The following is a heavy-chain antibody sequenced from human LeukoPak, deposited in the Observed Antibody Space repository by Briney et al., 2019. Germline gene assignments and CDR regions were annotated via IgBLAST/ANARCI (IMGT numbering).Heavy chain of an antibody. CDR2: INAGNGNT. J-gene: IGHJ4*02. V-gene: IGHV1-3*01. D-gene: IGHD5-18*01. CDR3: ADEGYSYGSLLN. CDR1: GYTFTSYA. Sequence: ASVKVSCKASGYTFTSYAMHWVRQAPGQRLEWMGWINAGNGNTKYSQKFQGRVTITRDTSASTAYMELSSLRSEDTAVYYCADEGYSYGSLLNWGQGTLVTVSS.